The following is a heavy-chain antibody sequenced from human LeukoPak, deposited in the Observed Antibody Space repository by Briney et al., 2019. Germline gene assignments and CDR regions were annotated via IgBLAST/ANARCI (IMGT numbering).Heavy chain of an antibody. V-gene: IGHV1-8*01. CDR2: MNPNSGNT. J-gene: IGHJ6*02. Sequence: ASVKVSCKASGYTFTSYDINWVRQATGQGLEWMGWMNPNSGNTGYAQKFQGRVTMTRNTSISTAYMELSSLRSEDTAVYYCARGEANVVVPAAVYYYGMDVWGQGTTVTVSS. D-gene: IGHD2-2*01. CDR1: GYTFTSYD. CDR3: ARGEANVVVPAAVYYYGMDV.